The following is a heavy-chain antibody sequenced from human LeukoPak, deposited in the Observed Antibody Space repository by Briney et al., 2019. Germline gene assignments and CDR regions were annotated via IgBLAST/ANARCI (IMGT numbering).Heavy chain of an antibody. Sequence: ASVKVSCKASGGTFSSYAISWVRQAPGQGLEWMGGIIPIFGTANYAQKFQGRVTITADESTSTAYMELSSLRSEDTAVYYCARDRGRDGYNGQIDYWGLGTLVTVSS. J-gene: IGHJ4*02. CDR2: IIPIFGTA. V-gene: IGHV1-69*01. D-gene: IGHD5-24*01. CDR3: ARDRGRDGYNGQIDY. CDR1: GGTFSSYA.